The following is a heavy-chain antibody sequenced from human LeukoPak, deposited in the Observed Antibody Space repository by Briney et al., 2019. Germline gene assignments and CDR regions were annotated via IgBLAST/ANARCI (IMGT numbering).Heavy chain of an antibody. D-gene: IGHD6-13*01. CDR1: GGTFSSYA. CDR3: AREGYSSSLQALDY. J-gene: IGHJ4*02. V-gene: IGHV1-46*01. Sequence: GASVKVSCKASGGTFSSYAISWVRQAPGQGLEWMGIINPSGGSTSYAQKFQGRVTMTRDTSTSTVYMELSSLRSEDTAVYYCAREGYSSSLQALDYWGQGTLVTVSS. CDR2: INPSGGST.